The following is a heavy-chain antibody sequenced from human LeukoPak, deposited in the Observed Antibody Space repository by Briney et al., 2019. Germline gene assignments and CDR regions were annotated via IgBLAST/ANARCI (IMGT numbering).Heavy chain of an antibody. D-gene: IGHD3-3*01. Sequence: GSVKDSCMASRYTLTKYYIHWVRPAPGQGVEWMGIINPSGGNTRYADNFQGRVTMTRDTSTNTIYVELSSLTFEDTDIYYCARNLDFWSGLNYWGPGTLITVSS. CDR3: ARNLDFWSGLNY. CDR1: RYTLTKYY. J-gene: IGHJ4*02. CDR2: INPSGGNT. V-gene: IGHV1-46*01.